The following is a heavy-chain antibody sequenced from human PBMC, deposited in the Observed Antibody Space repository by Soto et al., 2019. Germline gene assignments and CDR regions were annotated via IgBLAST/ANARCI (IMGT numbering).Heavy chain of an antibody. V-gene: IGHV1-69*12. J-gene: IGHJ3*02. Sequence: QVQLVQSGAEVKKPGSSVKVSCKASGGTFSSYAISWVRQAPGQGLEWMGGIIPIFGTANYAQKFQGRVTITADESTITAYMELSSLRSEDTAVYYCAREGSYQADTTPDAFDIWGQGTMVTVSS. CDR3: AREGSYQADTTPDAFDI. CDR2: IIPIFGTA. CDR1: GGTFSSYA. D-gene: IGHD1-26*01.